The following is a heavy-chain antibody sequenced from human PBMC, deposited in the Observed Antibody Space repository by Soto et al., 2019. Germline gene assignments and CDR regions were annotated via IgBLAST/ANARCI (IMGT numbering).Heavy chain of an antibody. D-gene: IGHD3-3*01. Sequence: GSGPTLVNPTQTLTLTCTFSGFSLSTSGVGVGWIRQPPGKALEWLALIYWNDDKRYSPSLKSRLTITKDTSKNQVVLTMTNMDPVDTATYYCAHSRDYDFWSGVNWFDPWGQGTLVTVSS. CDR2: IYWNDDK. CDR1: GFSLSTSGVG. J-gene: IGHJ5*02. CDR3: AHSRDYDFWSGVNWFDP. V-gene: IGHV2-5*01.